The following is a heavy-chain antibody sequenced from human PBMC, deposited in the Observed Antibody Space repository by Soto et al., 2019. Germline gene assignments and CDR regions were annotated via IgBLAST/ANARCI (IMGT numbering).Heavy chain of an antibody. CDR3: ARRRSVTANNWFDP. Sequence: QVQLQQWGAGLLKPSETLSLTCAVYGGSFSGYYWSWIRQPPVKGLEWIGEINHSGSTNYNPSLKSRVTISVDTSKNKFSLKLSSVTAADTAVYYCARRRSVTANNWFDPWGQGTLVTVSS. CDR2: INHSGST. D-gene: IGHD2-21*02. CDR1: GGSFSGYY. J-gene: IGHJ5*02. V-gene: IGHV4-34*01.